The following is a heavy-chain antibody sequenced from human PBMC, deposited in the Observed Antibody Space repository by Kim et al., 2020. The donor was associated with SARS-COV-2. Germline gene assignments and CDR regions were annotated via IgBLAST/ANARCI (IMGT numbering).Heavy chain of an antibody. CDR1: GFTFSSYA. CDR3: ARPPTYRSGTVRYFQH. CDR2: ISYDGSNK. D-gene: IGHD4-17*01. Sequence: GGSLRLSCAASGFTFSSYAMHWVRQAPGKGLEWVAVISYDGSNKYYADSVKGRFTISRDNSKNTLYLQMNSLRAEDTAVYYCARPPTYRSGTVRYFQHWGQGTLVTVSS. J-gene: IGHJ1*01. V-gene: IGHV3-30*04.